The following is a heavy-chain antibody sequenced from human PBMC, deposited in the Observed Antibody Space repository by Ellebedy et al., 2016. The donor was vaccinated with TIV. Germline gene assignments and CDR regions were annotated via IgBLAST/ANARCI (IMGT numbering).Heavy chain of an antibody. CDR3: AIWAGKYQVCWSGPFDF. CDR1: GYTXXPRF. Sequence: AASVKVSCKTSGYTXXPRFVLLVRPXPGQGLMWMGWINAGNGNTKYSQKFQGRVSFARDTSASTAYMEVSNLRFEDTAVYYCAIWAGKYQVCWSGPFDFWGQGTLVTVSS. J-gene: IGHJ4*02. V-gene: IGHV1-3*01. D-gene: IGHD3-3*01. CDR2: INAGNGNT.